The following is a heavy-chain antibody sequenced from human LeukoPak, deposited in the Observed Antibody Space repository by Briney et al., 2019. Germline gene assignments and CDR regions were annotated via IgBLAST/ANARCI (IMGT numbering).Heavy chain of an antibody. V-gene: IGHV6-1*01. CDR3: ARDRGSYCSSTSCYDAFDI. Sequence: SQTLSLTCAISGDSVSSNSAAWNWIRQSPSRGLEWLGRAYYRSKWYNDYAVSVKSRITINPDTSKNQFSLQLNSVTPEDTAVYYCARDRGSYCSSTSCYDAFDIWGQGTMVTVSS. CDR2: AYYRSKWYN. J-gene: IGHJ3*02. CDR1: GDSVSSNSAA. D-gene: IGHD2-2*01.